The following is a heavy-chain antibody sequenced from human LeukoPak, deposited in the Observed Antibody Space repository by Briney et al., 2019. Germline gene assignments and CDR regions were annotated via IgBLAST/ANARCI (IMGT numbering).Heavy chain of an antibody. CDR2: INAGNGNT. V-gene: IGHV1-3*01. CDR3: AFYGSGSYSAFDP. CDR1: GYTFTSYA. J-gene: IGHJ5*02. Sequence: ASVKVSCKASGYTFTSYAMHWVRQAPGQRLEWMGWINAGNGNTKYSQKFQGRVTITRDTSASTAYMELSSLRSEDTAVYYCAFYGSGSYSAFDPWGQGTLVTVSS. D-gene: IGHD3-10*01.